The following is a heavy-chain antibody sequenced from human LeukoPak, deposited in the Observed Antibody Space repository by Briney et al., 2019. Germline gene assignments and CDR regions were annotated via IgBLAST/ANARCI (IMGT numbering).Heavy chain of an antibody. V-gene: IGHV3-33*01. CDR1: GFTFSSYG. D-gene: IGHD3-9*01. CDR2: IWYDGSNK. Sequence: PGGSLRLSCAASGFTFSSYGMHWVRQAPGKGLEGVAVIWYDGSNKYYADSVKGRFTISRDNSKNTLYLQMNSLRAEDTAVYYCARTVQYYDILTGYYDYWGQGTLVTVSS. J-gene: IGHJ4*02. CDR3: ARTVQYYDILTGYYDY.